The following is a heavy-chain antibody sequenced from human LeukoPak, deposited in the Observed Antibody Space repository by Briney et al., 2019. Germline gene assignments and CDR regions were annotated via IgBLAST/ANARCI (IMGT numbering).Heavy chain of an antibody. Sequence: ASVKVSCKASGYTFTSYDINWVRQATGQGLEWMGWMNPNSGNTGYAQKFQGRVTMARNTSISTAYMELSSLRSEDTAVYYCARALGYCSGGSCSNYYYYGMDVWGQGTTVTVSS. D-gene: IGHD2-15*01. V-gene: IGHV1-8*01. CDR1: GYTFTSYD. J-gene: IGHJ6*02. CDR3: ARALGYCSGGSCSNYYYYGMDV. CDR2: MNPNSGNT.